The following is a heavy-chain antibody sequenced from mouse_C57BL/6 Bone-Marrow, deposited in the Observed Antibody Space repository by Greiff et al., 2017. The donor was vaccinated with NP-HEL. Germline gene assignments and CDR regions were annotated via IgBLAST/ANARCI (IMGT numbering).Heavy chain of an antibody. Sequence: VQLQQSGAELVMPGASVKLSCKASGYTFTSYWMHWVKQRPGQGLEWIGEIDPSDSYTNYNQKFKGKSTLTVDKSSSTAYMQLGSLTSEDSAVYYCAIYDYDGAYWGQGTLVTVSA. D-gene: IGHD2-4*01. CDR1: GYTFTSYW. CDR3: AIYDYDGAY. J-gene: IGHJ3*01. V-gene: IGHV1-69*01. CDR2: IDPSDSYT.